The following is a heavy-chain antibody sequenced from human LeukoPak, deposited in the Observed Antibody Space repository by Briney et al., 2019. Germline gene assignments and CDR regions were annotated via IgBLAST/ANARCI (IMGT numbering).Heavy chain of an antibody. J-gene: IGHJ4*02. CDR3: ARDRYSYGF. CDR2: ISYSGST. Sequence: ETLSLTCTVSGGFISSYYWSWIRQPPGKGLEWIGFISYSGSTYYNPSLKSRVTMSVDTSKNQFSLNLRSVTAADTAVYYCARDRYSYGFWGQGILVTVSS. D-gene: IGHD5-18*01. V-gene: IGHV4-59*01. CDR1: GGFISSYY.